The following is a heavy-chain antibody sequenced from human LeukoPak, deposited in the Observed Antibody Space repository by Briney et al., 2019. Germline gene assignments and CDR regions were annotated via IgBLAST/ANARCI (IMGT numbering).Heavy chain of an antibody. CDR2: INPSGGST. D-gene: IGHD3-9*01. CDR3: ARDERYFDWLAIPYYYYYGMDV. V-gene: IGHV1-46*01. CDR1: GYTFTSYY. J-gene: IGHJ6*02. Sequence: GASVTVSCKASGYTFTSYYMHWVRQAPGQGLEWMGIINPSGGSTSYAQKFQGRVTMTSDTSTSTVYMELSSLRSEDTAVYYCARDERYFDWLAIPYYYYYGMDVWGQGTTVTVSS.